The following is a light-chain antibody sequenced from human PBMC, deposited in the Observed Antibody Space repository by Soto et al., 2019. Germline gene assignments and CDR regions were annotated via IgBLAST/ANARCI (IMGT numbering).Light chain of an antibody. CDR3: QQYGYSPIT. CDR1: QSVGSNY. V-gene: IGKV3-20*01. CDR2: GAS. J-gene: IGKJ5*01. Sequence: EFVLTQSPGTLSLSPGERATLSCRASQSVGSNYLAWYQQKPGQAPRLLIYGASSRATGIADRFSGSGSGTDFTLTIRRLEPEDFALYYCQQYGYSPITFGQGTRLEIK.